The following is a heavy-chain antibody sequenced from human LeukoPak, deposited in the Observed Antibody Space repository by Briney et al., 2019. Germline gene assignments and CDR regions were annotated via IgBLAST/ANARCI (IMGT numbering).Heavy chain of an antibody. J-gene: IGHJ4*02. CDR3: ARKDGDY. Sequence: SETLSLTCTVSGASISAFHWTWFRQPAGKGLEWIGLIYSSGSTLFNPSLKSRVAMSVDLTKNQLSLKLTSVTAADTAMYYCARKDGDYWGRGTLVTVSS. CDR2: IYSSGST. CDR1: GASISAFH. V-gene: IGHV4-4*07.